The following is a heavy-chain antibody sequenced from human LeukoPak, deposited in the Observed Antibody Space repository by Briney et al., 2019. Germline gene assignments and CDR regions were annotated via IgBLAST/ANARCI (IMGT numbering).Heavy chain of an antibody. CDR1: GFTFSSYE. CDR2: ISTTGNTI. V-gene: IGHV3-48*03. D-gene: IGHD1-26*01. Sequence: GGSLRLSCPASGFTFSSYEMNWVRQAPGKGLEWVSYISTTGNTIYFADSVKGRFTISRDNAKKSLYLQMNSLRAEDTAVYYCARIGSYPYYFDYWGQGALVTVSS. CDR3: ARIGSYPYYFDY. J-gene: IGHJ4*02.